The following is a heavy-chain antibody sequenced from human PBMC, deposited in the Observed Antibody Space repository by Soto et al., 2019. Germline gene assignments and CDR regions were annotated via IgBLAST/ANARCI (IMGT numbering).Heavy chain of an antibody. Sequence: SVKVSCKAAGGKFSSYTVSWVRQTHGQGLEWMGRIIPILGIANYAQKFQGRVTITADKSTSTAYLQWSSLKASDTAMYFCARQFSQNIAVAGTVAFDIWGQGTMVTVSS. V-gene: IGHV1-69*02. CDR1: GGKFSSYT. CDR2: IIPILGIA. CDR3: ARQFSQNIAVAGTVAFDI. D-gene: IGHD6-19*01. J-gene: IGHJ3*02.